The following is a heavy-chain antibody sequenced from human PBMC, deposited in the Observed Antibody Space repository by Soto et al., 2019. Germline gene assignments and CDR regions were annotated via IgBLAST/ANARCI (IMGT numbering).Heavy chain of an antibody. D-gene: IGHD5-12*01. CDR2: ISGSGDRT. CDR1: GFIFSNYG. J-gene: IGHJ4*02. Sequence: PVGPLRLSCTASGFIFSNYGMSWVRKAPGKGLEWFSSISGSGDRTHNADSVRGRFTISRDDSRNTLNLQMNSLRAEDTAIYFCATTKGYIDPFDLWGQGTLVTVSS. CDR3: ATTKGYIDPFDL. V-gene: IGHV3-23*01.